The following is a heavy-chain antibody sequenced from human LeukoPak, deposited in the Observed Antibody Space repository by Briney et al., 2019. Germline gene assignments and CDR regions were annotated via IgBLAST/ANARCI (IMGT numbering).Heavy chain of an antibody. V-gene: IGHV1-8*01. CDR3: ARSGRSLGAFDI. CDR1: GYTFTSYE. Sequence: GASVKVSCKASGYTFTSYEINWVRQATGQGLGWVGWMNPNSGNTGYAQKFQGRVTMTRNTSISTAYMELSSLRSEDTAVYYCARSGRSLGAFDIWGQGTMVTVSS. D-gene: IGHD7-27*01. CDR2: MNPNSGNT. J-gene: IGHJ3*02.